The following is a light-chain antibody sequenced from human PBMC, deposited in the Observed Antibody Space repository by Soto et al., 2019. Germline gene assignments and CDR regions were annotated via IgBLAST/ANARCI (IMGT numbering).Light chain of an antibody. CDR3: SSYAGNYNLV. J-gene: IGLJ2*01. V-gene: IGLV2-8*01. CDR1: CSDVGSYKF. Sequence: QSVLSQPPSASGSPGQSVTISCTGTCSDVGSYKFVSWYQQHPGKAPKLMMYEVSKRPSGVPDRFSGSKSGNTASLTVSGLQAEDEADYFCSSYAGNYNLVFGGGTKVTV. CDR2: EVS.